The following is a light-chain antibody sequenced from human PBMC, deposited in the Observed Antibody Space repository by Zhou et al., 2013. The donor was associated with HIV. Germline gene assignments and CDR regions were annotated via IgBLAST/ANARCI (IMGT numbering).Light chain of an antibody. CDR3: QAWDNSTAV. CDR1: KLGDKY. J-gene: IGLJ2*01. Sequence: SYELTQPPSVSVSPGQTASITCSGDKLGDKYACWYQQKPGQSPVLVIYQDNKRPSGIPERFSGSNSGNTATLTISGTQAMDEADYYCQAWDNSTAVFGGGTKLTV. CDR2: QDN. V-gene: IGLV3-1*01.